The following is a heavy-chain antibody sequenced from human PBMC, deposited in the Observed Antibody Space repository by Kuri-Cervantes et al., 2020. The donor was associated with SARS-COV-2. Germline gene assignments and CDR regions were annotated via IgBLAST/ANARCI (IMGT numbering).Heavy chain of an antibody. J-gene: IGHJ4*02. CDR1: GFTFSSYG. CDR3: ASRYSSSWYAVDY. D-gene: IGHD6-13*01. V-gene: IGHV3-30*02. Sequence: GESLKISCAASGFTFSSYGMHWVRQAPGKGLEWVAFIRYDGSNKYYADSVKGRFTISRDNSRNIVYLQMNSLRAEDTAVYYCASRYSSSWYAVDYWGQGTLVTVSS. CDR2: IRYDGSNK.